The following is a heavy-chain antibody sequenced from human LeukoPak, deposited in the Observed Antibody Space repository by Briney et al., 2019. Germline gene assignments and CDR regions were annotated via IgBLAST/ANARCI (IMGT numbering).Heavy chain of an antibody. CDR1: EFTFSSYN. CDR2: ISSFSSYI. D-gene: IGHD1-7*01. V-gene: IGHV3-21*04. J-gene: IGHJ4*02. CDR3: AKDLRDNWNYEPYFDY. Sequence: GGSLRLSCAASEFTFSSYNMNWVRQAPGKGLEWVSSISSFSSYIYYADSVKGRFTISRDNAKNSLYLQMNSLRAEDTAVYYCAKDLRDNWNYEPYFDYWGQGTLVTVSS.